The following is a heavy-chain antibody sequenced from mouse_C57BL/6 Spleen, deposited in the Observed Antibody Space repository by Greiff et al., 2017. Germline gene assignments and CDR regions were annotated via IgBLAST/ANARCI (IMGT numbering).Heavy chain of an antibody. CDR3: ANYYDGSSYFDY. CDR2: IHPNSGST. D-gene: IGHD1-1*01. V-gene: IGHV1-64*01. Sequence: QVQLQQPGAELVKPGASVKLSCKASGYTFTSYWMHWVKQRPGQGLEWIGMIHPNSGSTNYNEKFKSKATLTVDKSSSTAYMQLSSLTSEDSAVYYCANYYDGSSYFDYWGQGTTLTVSS. CDR1: GYTFTSYW. J-gene: IGHJ2*01.